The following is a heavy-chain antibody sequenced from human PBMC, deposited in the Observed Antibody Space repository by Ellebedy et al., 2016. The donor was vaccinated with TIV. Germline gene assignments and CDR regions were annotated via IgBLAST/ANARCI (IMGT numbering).Heavy chain of an antibody. V-gene: IGHV3-7*01. J-gene: IGHJ4*02. Sequence: GGSLRLXCAASGFTFSSYAMSWVRQAPGKGLEWVANIKQDGSEKYYVDSVKGRFTISRDNSKNTLYLQMNSLRAEDTAVYYCARDISPYSSGCDYWGQGTLVTVSS. CDR2: IKQDGSEK. CDR1: GFTFSSYA. D-gene: IGHD6-19*01. CDR3: ARDISPYSSGCDY.